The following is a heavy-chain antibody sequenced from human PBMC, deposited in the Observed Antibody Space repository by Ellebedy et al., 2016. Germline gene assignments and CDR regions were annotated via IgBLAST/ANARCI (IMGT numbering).Heavy chain of an antibody. D-gene: IGHD5-18*01. CDR3: AKDQGYSYGPNWFDP. J-gene: IGHJ5*02. V-gene: IGHV1-46*01. CDR1: GYTFTSYY. CDR2: INPSGGST. Sequence: ASVKVSCXASGYTFTSYYMHWVRQAPGQGLEWMGIINPSGGSTSYAQKFQGRVTMTTDTSTSTAYMELRSLRSVDTAVYYCAKDQGYSYGPNWFDPWGQGTLVTVSS.